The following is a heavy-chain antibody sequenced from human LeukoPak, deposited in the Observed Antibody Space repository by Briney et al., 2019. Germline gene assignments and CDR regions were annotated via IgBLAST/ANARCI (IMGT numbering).Heavy chain of an antibody. J-gene: IGHJ4*02. V-gene: IGHV1-69*13. D-gene: IGHD3-3*01. Sequence: SVKVSCKASGGTFSSYAISWVRQAPGQGLEWMGGIIPIFGTANYAQKFQGRVTITADESTSTACMVLSSLRSEDTAVYYCARDEARITIFGVAGYFDYWGQGTLVTVSS. CDR2: IIPIFGTA. CDR3: ARDEARITIFGVAGYFDY. CDR1: GGTFSSYA.